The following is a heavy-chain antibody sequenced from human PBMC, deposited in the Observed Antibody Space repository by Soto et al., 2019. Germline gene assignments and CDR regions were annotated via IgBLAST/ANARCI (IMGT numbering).Heavy chain of an antibody. J-gene: IGHJ6*02. V-gene: IGHV1-69*04. CDR2: IIPILGIA. CDR1: GGTFSSYT. Sequence: ASVKVSCKASGGTFSSYTISWVRQAPGQGLEWMGRIIPILGIANYAQKFQGRVTITADKSTSTAYMELSSLRSEDTAVYYCARDYRDYYDSSGYYYYYYGMDVWG. CDR3: ARDYRDYYDSSGYYYYYYGMDV. D-gene: IGHD3-22*01.